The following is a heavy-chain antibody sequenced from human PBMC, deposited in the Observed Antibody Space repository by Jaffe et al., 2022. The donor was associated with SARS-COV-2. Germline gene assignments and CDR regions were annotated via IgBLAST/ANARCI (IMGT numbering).Heavy chain of an antibody. Sequence: EVQLVESGGGLVQPGRSLRLSCAASGFTFDDYAMNWVRQAPGKGLEWVSGISWSSGSIAYADSVKGRFTISRDNAKNSLYLQMNSLRAEDTALYYCAKGGGAYNYAPLDNWGQGTLVTVSS. CDR3: AKGGGAYNYAPLDN. J-gene: IGHJ4*02. V-gene: IGHV3-9*01. D-gene: IGHD1-1*01. CDR2: ISWSSGSI. CDR1: GFTFDDYA.